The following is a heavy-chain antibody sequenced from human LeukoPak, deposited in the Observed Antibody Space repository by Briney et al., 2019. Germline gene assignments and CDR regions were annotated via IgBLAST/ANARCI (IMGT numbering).Heavy chain of an antibody. D-gene: IGHD1-1*01. CDR1: GFTFSSYD. CDR3: AKDRWTEVDAFDI. V-gene: IGHV3-23*01. Sequence: PGGSLRLSCAASGFTFSSYDMTWVRQAPGRGLEWVSAISGSGGSTYYADSVKGRFTISRDNSKNTLYLQMNSLRAEDTAVYYCAKDRWTEVDAFDIWGQGTMVTVSS. J-gene: IGHJ3*02. CDR2: ISGSGGST.